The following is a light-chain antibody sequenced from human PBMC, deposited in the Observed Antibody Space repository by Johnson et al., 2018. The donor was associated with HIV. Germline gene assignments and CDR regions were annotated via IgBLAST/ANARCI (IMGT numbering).Light chain of an antibody. J-gene: IGLJ1*01. V-gene: IGLV1-51*01. CDR1: SSNIGNNY. CDR2: DNN. CDR3: GTWDSSLSAGGG. Sequence: QSVLTQPPSVSAAPGQKVTISCSGSSSNIGNNYVYWYQQLPGTAPKLLIYDNNKRPSGIPDRFSGSKSGTSATLGITGLQTGDEADYYCGTWDSSLSAGGGFGTGTKVTVL.